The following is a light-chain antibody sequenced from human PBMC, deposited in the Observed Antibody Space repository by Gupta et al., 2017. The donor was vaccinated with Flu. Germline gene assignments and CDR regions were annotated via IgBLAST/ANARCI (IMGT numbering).Light chain of an antibody. CDR3: SSYAGNNNLI. CDR2: DVS. CDR1: SSDVGGYNY. Sequence: SALPQPPAEAGSPGPSVTISCTGSSSDVGGYNYVSWYQQHPGKAPKLIIYDVSERPSGVPDRFSGSKSGNTAFLTVSGLQDEDEAYYYCSSYAGNNNLIFGGGTKLTVL. J-gene: IGLJ2*01. V-gene: IGLV2-8*01.